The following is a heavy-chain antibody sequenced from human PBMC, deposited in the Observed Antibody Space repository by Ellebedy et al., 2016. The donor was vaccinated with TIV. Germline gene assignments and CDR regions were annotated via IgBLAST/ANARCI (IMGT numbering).Heavy chain of an antibody. Sequence: GESLKISCAASGFSFRSYWMGWLRQAPGKGLEWVANIYQDGSDQYYVDSVKGRFTISRDNANKSLFLQMNNLRVEDTAVYYCARRGSYGDYAVQINSWFDTWGRGTLVTVSS. V-gene: IGHV3-7*01. CDR2: IYQDGSDQ. D-gene: IGHD4-17*01. J-gene: IGHJ5*02. CDR1: GFSFRSYW. CDR3: ARRGSYGDYAVQINSWFDT.